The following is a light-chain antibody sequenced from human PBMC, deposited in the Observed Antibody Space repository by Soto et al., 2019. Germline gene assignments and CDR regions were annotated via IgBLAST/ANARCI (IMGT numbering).Light chain of an antibody. Sequence: EIVMTQSPATLSVSPGERATLSCRASQSVSSNLAWYQQKPGQAPRLLIYGASTRATGIPARFSGSGSGTELTLTISSLQSEDFAVYYCQQYNNWLLITFGQGTRLEIK. CDR3: QQYNNWLLIT. CDR2: GAS. J-gene: IGKJ5*01. CDR1: QSVSSN. V-gene: IGKV3-15*01.